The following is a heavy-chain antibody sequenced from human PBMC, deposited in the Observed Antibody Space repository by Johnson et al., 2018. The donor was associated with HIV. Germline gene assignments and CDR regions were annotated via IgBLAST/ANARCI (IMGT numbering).Heavy chain of an antibody. CDR3: ARTRKYTSGPPCAFDF. Sequence: EQLVESGGGVVQPGGSLRLSCVASGFTLDDYDMSWVRQAPGKGLEWVSDIYSGGSTYYADSVKGRFTISRDNYKNTLYLQMNSLRAEDTAVYYCARTRKYTSGPPCAFDFWGQGTMVTVSS. V-gene: IGHV3-66*01. CDR1: GFTLDDYD. CDR2: IYSGGST. J-gene: IGHJ3*01. D-gene: IGHD3-22*01.